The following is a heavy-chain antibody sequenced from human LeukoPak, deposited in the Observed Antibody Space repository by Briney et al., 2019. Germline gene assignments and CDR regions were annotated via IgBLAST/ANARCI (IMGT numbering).Heavy chain of an antibody. CDR1: GGSISSSSFY. D-gene: IGHD3-16*01. J-gene: IGHJ5*02. Sequence: PSETLSLTCTLSGGSISSSSFYWGWIRQPPGKGLEWIGYIYYSGSTNYNPSLKSRVTISVDTSKNQFSLKLSSVTAADTAVYYCARDGGEAAVSELDPWGQGTLVTVSS. V-gene: IGHV4-61*01. CDR2: IYYSGST. CDR3: ARDGGEAAVSELDP.